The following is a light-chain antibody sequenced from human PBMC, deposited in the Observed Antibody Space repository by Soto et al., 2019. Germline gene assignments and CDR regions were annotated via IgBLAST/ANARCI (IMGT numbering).Light chain of an antibody. CDR3: QQANSFPPT. V-gene: IGKV1-12*01. CDR1: QGIRSW. J-gene: IGKJ1*01. Sequence: DIQMTQSPSSVSASVGDRVTITCRASQGIRSWLAWYQQKPGKAPNLLIYAASSLQSGVPSRFSGSGSGTDFTLTISSLQPEDFATYYCQQANSFPPTVGQGTKVEIK. CDR2: AAS.